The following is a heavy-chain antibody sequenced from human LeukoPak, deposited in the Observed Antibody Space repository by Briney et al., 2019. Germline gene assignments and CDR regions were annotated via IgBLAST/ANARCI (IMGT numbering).Heavy chain of an antibody. CDR1: GGSISDYY. V-gene: IGHV4-39*01. CDR2: IYYSGST. D-gene: IGHD2-8*01. J-gene: IGHJ4*02. CDR3: ARQGIKAGYCTNGVCYENDY. Sequence: PSETLSLTCTVSGGSISDYYWGWIRQPPGKGLEWIGSIYYSGSTYYNPSLKSRVTISVDTSKNQFSLKLSSVTAADTAVYYCARQGIKAGYCTNGVCYENDYWGQGTLVTVSS.